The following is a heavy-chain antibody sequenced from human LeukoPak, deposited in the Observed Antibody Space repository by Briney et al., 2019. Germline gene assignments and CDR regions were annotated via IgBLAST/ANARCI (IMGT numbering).Heavy chain of an antibody. V-gene: IGHV5-51*01. CDR2: IYPGDSDT. CDR3: ARHYYGWGTHDY. CDR1: GYSFSTYW. Sequence: GESLKISWKGSGYSFSTYWIGWVRHMPGKGLGWMGIIYPGDSDTTYSPSFQGQVTISADKSISTAYLQWSSLKASDTAMYYCARHYYGWGTHDYWGQGTLVTVSS. D-gene: IGHD3-10*01. J-gene: IGHJ4*02.